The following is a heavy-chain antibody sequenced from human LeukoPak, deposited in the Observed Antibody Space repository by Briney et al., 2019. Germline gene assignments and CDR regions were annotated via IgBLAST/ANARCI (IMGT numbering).Heavy chain of an antibody. CDR3: AKDWVTMSSDAFDI. D-gene: IGHD3-22*01. Sequence: GGSLRLSCAASGFTFSSYGMHWVRQAPGKGLEWVAVIWYDGSNKYYADSVKGRFTISRDNSQNTLYLQMNSLRAEDTAVYYCAKDWVTMSSDAFDIWGQGTMVTVSS. CDR2: IWYDGSNK. CDR1: GFTFSSYG. V-gene: IGHV3-33*06. J-gene: IGHJ3*02.